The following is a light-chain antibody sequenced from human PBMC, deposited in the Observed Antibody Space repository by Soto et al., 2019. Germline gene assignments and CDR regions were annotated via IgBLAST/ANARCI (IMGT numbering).Light chain of an antibody. CDR3: QQYGSSPNT. CDR2: GAS. Sequence: EIVLTQSPGTLSFSPGERATLSCRASQSVSSSYLAWYQQKPGQAPRLLIYGASSRATGIPDRFSGSGSGTDFTLTISRLEPEDFAVYYCQQYGSSPNTFGQGTKVDIK. V-gene: IGKV3-20*01. J-gene: IGKJ1*01. CDR1: QSVSSSY.